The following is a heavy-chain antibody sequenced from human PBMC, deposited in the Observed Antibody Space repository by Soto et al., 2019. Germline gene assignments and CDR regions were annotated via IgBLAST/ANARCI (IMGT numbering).Heavy chain of an antibody. CDR3: ARRLSLGYCSGGSCPYYFDY. J-gene: IGHJ4*02. Sequence: ASVKVSCKASGYTFTSYAMHWVRQAPGQRLEWMGWINAGNGNTKYSQKFQGRVTITRDTSASTAYMELSSLRSEDTAVYYCARRLSLGYCSGGSCPYYFDYWGQGTLVTVSS. CDR1: GYTFTSYA. D-gene: IGHD2-15*01. CDR2: INAGNGNT. V-gene: IGHV1-3*01.